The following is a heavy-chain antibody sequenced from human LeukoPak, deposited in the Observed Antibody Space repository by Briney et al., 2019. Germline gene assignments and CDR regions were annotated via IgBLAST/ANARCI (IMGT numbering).Heavy chain of an antibody. Sequence: GGSLRLSCAASGFTFTTYAMSWVRQAPGKGREWVSTISGSGGSPYYAESVKGRFTISRDNSKNTLYLQTNSLRAEDTAVYYCAKVVGYCSSSSCGYDPWGQGTLVTVSS. CDR1: GFTFTTYA. J-gene: IGHJ5*02. D-gene: IGHD2-2*01. CDR2: ISGSGGSP. CDR3: AKVVGYCSSSSCGYDP. V-gene: IGHV3-23*01.